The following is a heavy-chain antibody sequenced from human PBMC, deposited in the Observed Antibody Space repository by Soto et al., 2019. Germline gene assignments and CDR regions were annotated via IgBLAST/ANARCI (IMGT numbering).Heavy chain of an antibody. CDR3: AKETYYDFWSGSTFDY. V-gene: IGHV3-30*18. CDR2: ISYDGSNK. Sequence: QVQLVESGGGVVQPGRSLRLSCAASGFTFSGYGMHWVRQAPGKGLEWVAVISYDGSNKYYADSVKGRFTISRDNSKNTLYLQMNSLRAEDTAVYYCAKETYYDFWSGSTFDYWGQGTLVTVSS. D-gene: IGHD3-3*01. J-gene: IGHJ4*02. CDR1: GFTFSGYG.